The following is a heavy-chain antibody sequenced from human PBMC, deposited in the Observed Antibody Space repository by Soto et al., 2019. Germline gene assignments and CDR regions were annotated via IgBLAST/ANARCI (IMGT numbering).Heavy chain of an antibody. D-gene: IGHD3-22*01. CDR1: GGSISSGDYY. CDR2: IYYSGST. J-gene: IGHJ3*02. V-gene: IGHV4-30-4*01. Sequence: PXETLSLTCTVSGGSISSGDYYWSWIRQPPGKGLEWIGYIYYSGSTYYNPSLKSRVTISVDTSKNQFSLKLSSVTAADTAVYYCARGEPNYYDSSGLEVDIWGQGTMVTVSS. CDR3: ARGEPNYYDSSGLEVDI.